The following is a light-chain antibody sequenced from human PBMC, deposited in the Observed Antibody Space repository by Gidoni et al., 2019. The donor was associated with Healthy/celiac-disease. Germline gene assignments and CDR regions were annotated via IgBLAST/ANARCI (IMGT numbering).Light chain of an antibody. J-gene: IGKJ2*01. V-gene: IGKV1-33*01. CDR2: DAS. CDR1: QDISNY. Sequence: DIQLTQSPSSLSASVGDRVTITCQASQDISNYLNWYQQKPGKAPKLLIYDASNLETGVPSRFSGRGSGTDFTFTISSLQPEDIATDYCQQYDNLLYTFGQGTKLEIK. CDR3: QQYDNLLYT.